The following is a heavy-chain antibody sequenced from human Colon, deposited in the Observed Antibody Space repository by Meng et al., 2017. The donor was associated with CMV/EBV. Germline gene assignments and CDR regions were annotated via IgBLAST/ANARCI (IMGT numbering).Heavy chain of an antibody. Sequence: SETLPLTCTVSGGSISSSSYYWVWIRQPPGKGLEWIGSIYYSGSTYYNPSLKSRVTISVYTSKNQFSLKLSSVTAADTAVYYCARTLNYYGSGTDYWGQGTLVTVSS. V-gene: IGHV4-39*07. CDR2: IYYSGST. J-gene: IGHJ4*02. CDR3: ARTLNYYGSGTDY. D-gene: IGHD3-10*01. CDR1: GGSISSSSYY.